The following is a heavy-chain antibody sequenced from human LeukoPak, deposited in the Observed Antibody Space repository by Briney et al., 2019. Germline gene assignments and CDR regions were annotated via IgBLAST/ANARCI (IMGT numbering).Heavy chain of an antibody. J-gene: IGHJ4*02. D-gene: IGHD1-20*01. Sequence: GGSLRLSCAASGFTFSSSTMNWVRQAPGKGLEWVSSINGSGGSRYYVDSVKGRFTISRDNSKNTLYLQMNSLTAEDTAVYYCAKLLFNWNLYYFDYWGQGTLVTVSS. CDR1: GFTFSSST. CDR3: AKLLFNWNLYYFDY. V-gene: IGHV3-23*01. CDR2: INGSGGSR.